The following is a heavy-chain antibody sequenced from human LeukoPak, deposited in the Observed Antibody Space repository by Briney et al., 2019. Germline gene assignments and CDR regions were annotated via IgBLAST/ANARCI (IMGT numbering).Heavy chain of an antibody. J-gene: IGHJ4*02. CDR2: IYNSGST. CDR3: ARAVDSSAYYPY. Sequence: SETLSLTCTVSGGSISSYYWNWIRQPPGKGLEWIGYIYNSGSTNYNPSLTSRFTISVDTSKNQFSLKLSSVTAADTAVYYCARAVDSSAYYPYWGQGTLVTVSS. V-gene: IGHV4-59*01. D-gene: IGHD3-22*01. CDR1: GGSISSYY.